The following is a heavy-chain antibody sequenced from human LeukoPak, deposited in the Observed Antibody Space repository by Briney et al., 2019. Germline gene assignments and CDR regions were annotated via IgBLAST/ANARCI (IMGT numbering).Heavy chain of an antibody. D-gene: IGHD1-26*01. Sequence: GGSLRLSCAASGFTVSSNYMSWVRQAPGKGLEWVSVIYSGGSTYYADSVKGRFTISRDNSKNTLYLQMNSLRAEDTAVYYCAAEISGSSFACDCWGQGNLVTVSS. J-gene: IGHJ4*02. V-gene: IGHV3-66*01. CDR2: IYSGGST. CDR1: GFTVSSNY. CDR3: AAEISGSSFACDC.